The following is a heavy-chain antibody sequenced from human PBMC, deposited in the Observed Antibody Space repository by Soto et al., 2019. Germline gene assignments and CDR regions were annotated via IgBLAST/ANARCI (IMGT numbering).Heavy chain of an antibody. CDR1: GFTFDNYG. V-gene: IGHV3-30*18. CDR3: AKDQGIAASHGID. CDR2: ISNDGSDK. D-gene: IGHD6-13*01. Sequence: QVQLVESGGGVVQPGRSLRLSCAASGFTFDNYGMHWVRQAPGKGLEWVAAISNDGSDKYYADSVKGRLTISRVNSKNTVYLQMNSLRAEDTAVYYCAKDQGIAASHGIDWGQGTMVTVSS. J-gene: IGHJ3*01.